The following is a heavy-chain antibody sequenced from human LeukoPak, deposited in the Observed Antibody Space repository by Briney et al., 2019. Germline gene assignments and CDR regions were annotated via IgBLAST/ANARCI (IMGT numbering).Heavy chain of an antibody. D-gene: IGHD2-15*01. CDR2: IRYDGSNK. CDR1: GFTFSSYG. Sequence: SGGSLRLSCAASGFTFSSYGMHWVRQAPGKGLEWVAFIRYDGSNKYYADSVKGRFTISRDNSKNTLYLQMNSLRAEDTAVYYCANVDCSGGSCYFLDYWGQGTLVTVSS. CDR3: ANVDCSGGSCYFLDY. J-gene: IGHJ4*02. V-gene: IGHV3-30*02.